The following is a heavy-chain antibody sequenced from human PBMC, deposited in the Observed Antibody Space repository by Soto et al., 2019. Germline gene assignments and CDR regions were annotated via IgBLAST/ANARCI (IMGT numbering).Heavy chain of an antibody. CDR3: GSSVVVPAARYYYYGMDV. CDR1: GYTFTSYA. V-gene: IGHV1-3*01. Sequence: ASVKVSCKASGYTFTSYAMHWVRQAPGQRLEWMGWINAGNGNTKYSQKIQGRVTITRDTSASTAYMELSSLRYEDTAVYYCGSSVVVPAARYYYYGMDVWGQGTTVTVSS. CDR2: INAGNGNT. D-gene: IGHD2-2*01. J-gene: IGHJ6*02.